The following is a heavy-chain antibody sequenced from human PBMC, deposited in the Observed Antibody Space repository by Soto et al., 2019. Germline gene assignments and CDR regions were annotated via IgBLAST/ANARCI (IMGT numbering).Heavy chain of an antibody. J-gene: IGHJ3*02. D-gene: IGHD7-27*01. CDR1: GFTFSSYA. CDR2: ISGSGGST. V-gene: IGHV3-23*01. CDR3: AKDRRNWGNNAFDI. Sequence: GGSLRLSCAASGFTFSSYAMSWVRQAPGKGLEWVSAISGSGGSTYYADSVKGRFTISRDNSKNTLYLQMNSLRAEDTVVYCCAKDRRNWGNNAFDIWGQGTMVTVSS.